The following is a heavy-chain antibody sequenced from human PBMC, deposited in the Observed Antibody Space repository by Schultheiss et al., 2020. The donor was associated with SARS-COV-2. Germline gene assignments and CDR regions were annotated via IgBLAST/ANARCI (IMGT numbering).Heavy chain of an antibody. Sequence: ASVKVSCKASGGTFSSYAISWVRQAPGQGLEWMGWISAYNGNTNYAQKIQGRVTMTTDTSTSTAYMELRSLRSDDTAVYYCARDTPMVRGVFGWETNWFDPWGQGTLVTVSS. J-gene: IGHJ5*02. CDR1: GGTFSSYA. CDR3: ARDTPMVRGVFGWETNWFDP. CDR2: ISAYNGNT. V-gene: IGHV1-18*01. D-gene: IGHD3-10*01.